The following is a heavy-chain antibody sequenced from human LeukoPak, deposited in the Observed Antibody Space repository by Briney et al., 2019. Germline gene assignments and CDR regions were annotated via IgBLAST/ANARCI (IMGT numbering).Heavy chain of an antibody. D-gene: IGHD3-3*01. J-gene: IGHJ4*02. Sequence: SETLSLTCTVSGGSISSGSYYWSWIQQPAGKGLEWIGRIYTSGSTNYNPSLKSRVTISVDTSKNQFSLKLSSVTAADTAVYYCARESITIFGVVIGRYFDYWGQGTLVTVSS. CDR2: IYTSGST. V-gene: IGHV4-61*02. CDR3: ARESITIFGVVIGRYFDY. CDR1: GGSISSGSYY.